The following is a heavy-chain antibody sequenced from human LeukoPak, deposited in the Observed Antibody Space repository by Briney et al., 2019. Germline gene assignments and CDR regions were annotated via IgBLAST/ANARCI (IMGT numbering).Heavy chain of an antibody. J-gene: IGHJ5*02. CDR2: IIPIFGTA. D-gene: IGHD2-15*01. CDR1: GGTFSSYA. CDR3: ARMGLLGYCSAGSSSS. Sequence: ASVKVSCKASGGTFSSYAISWVRQAPGQGLEWMGGIIPIFGTANYAQKFQGQVTINADEPTSTAYRELSSLRSEDTAVYYCARMGLLGYCSAGSSSSWDQGTLVTVSS. V-gene: IGHV1-69*01.